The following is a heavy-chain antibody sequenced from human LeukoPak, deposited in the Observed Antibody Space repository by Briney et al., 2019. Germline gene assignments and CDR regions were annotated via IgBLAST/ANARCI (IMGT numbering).Heavy chain of an antibody. D-gene: IGHD6-19*01. CDR1: GFTFSDYY. CDR2: ISSSGSTI. J-gene: IGHJ6*03. Sequence: GGSLRLSCAASGFTFSDYYMSWIRQAPGKGLEWVSYISSSGSTIYYADSVKGRFTISRDNAKNSLYLQMNSVRPEDTALYYCAKGSSLAVAGTMGYYDYHYMDVWGKGTTVTISS. CDR3: AKGSSLAVAGTMGYYDYHYMDV. V-gene: IGHV3-11*01.